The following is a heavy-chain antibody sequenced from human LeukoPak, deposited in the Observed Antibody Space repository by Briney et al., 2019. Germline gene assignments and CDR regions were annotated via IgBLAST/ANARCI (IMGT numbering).Heavy chain of an antibody. D-gene: IGHD3-9*01. V-gene: IGHV3-66*01. CDR1: GFTVSSNY. J-gene: IGHJ4*02. CDR2: IYSGGST. Sequence: GGSLRFSCAASGFTVSSNYMSWVRQAPGKGLEWVSVIYSGGSTYYADSVKGRFTISRDNSKNTLYLQMNSLRAEDTAVYYCARGHNFGRLHPFDYWGQGTLVTVSS. CDR3: ARGHNFGRLHPFDY.